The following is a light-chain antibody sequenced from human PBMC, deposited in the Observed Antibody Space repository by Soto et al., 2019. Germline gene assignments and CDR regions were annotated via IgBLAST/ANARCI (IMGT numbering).Light chain of an antibody. CDR1: QDITSY. CDR2: AAS. CDR3: QQLNSYPVT. V-gene: IGKV1-9*01. Sequence: DIQLTQSPSFLSASVGDRVTLTCRASQDITSYLAWYQQKPGKAPKLLIYAASTLQSGVPSRFSGSGSGTEFTLTIISLLPEDFATYYCQQLNSYPVTFGGGTKVDI. J-gene: IGKJ4*01.